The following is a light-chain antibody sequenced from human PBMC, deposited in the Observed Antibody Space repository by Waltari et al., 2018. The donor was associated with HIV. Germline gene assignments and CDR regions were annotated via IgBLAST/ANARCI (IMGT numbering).Light chain of an antibody. V-gene: IGLV2-14*01. J-gene: IGLJ3*02. CDR1: SSDVGGYNC. Sequence: QSALTQPAYVPGSPGQSITISCTGTSSDVGGYNCVSWYQQHPGKAPKLMIYDVSNRPSGVSNRFSGSKSGNTASLTISGLQAEDEADYYCSSYTSSSTWVFGGGTKLTVL. CDR2: DVS. CDR3: SSYTSSSTWV.